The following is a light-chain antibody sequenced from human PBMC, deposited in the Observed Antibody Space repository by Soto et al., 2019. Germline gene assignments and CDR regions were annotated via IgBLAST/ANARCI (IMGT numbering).Light chain of an antibody. J-gene: IGKJ3*01. CDR2: ASS. CDR3: PTYNRAPPFT. CDR1: QGISNY. V-gene: IGKV1-27*01. Sequence: DIQMTQSPSSLSASVGDRVTITCRASQGISNYLAWYQQKPGKVPNLLIYASSNLKSGVPSRFSGSGSGTDFTLTISSLQPEDVATSSCPTYNRAPPFTFGPGTKVDIK.